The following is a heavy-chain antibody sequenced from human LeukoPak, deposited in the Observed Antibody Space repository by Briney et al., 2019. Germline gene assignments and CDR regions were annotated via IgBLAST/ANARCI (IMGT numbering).Heavy chain of an antibody. D-gene: IGHD3-22*01. J-gene: IGHJ3*02. CDR3: ARAAITMIVEAVAFDI. CDR1: GYTFTGYY. Sequence: ASVKVSCKASGYTFTGYYMHWVRQAPGQGLEWMGWINPNSGGTNYAQKFQGRATMTRDTSISTAYMELSRLRSDDTAVYYCARAAITMIVEAVAFDIWGQGTMVTVSS. V-gene: IGHV1-2*02. CDR2: INPNSGGT.